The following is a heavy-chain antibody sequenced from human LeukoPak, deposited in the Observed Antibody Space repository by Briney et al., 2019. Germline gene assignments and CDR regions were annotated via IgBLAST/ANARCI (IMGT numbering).Heavy chain of an antibody. CDR2: INPSGGST. CDR1: GYTFTSYY. CDR3: ARGGPMDLVVVVAATLVDY. Sequence: ASVKVSCKASGYTFTSYYMHWVRQAPGQGLEWMGIINPSGGSTSYAQKVQGRVTMTRDTSTSTVYMELSSLRSEDTAVYYCARGGPMDLVVVVAATLVDYWGQGTLVTVSS. J-gene: IGHJ4*02. V-gene: IGHV1-46*01. D-gene: IGHD2-15*01.